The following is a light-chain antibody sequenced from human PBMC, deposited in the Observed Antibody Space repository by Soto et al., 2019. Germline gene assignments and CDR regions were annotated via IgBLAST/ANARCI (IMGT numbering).Light chain of an antibody. J-gene: IGKJ5*01. Sequence: EIELTQSPATLSLSPGERATLSCRASQSVSSNYLAWYQQKPGQAPRLLIYGASSRATGIPDRFSGSGSGTDFTLTISRLEPEDFAVYYCQQYGSSPRTFGQGTRLEIK. CDR1: QSVSSNY. CDR2: GAS. CDR3: QQYGSSPRT. V-gene: IGKV3-20*01.